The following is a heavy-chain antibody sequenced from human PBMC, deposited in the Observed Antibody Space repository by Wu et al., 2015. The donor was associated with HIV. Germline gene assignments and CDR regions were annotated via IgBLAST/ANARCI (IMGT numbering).Heavy chain of an antibody. V-gene: IGHV4-30-4*01. CDR2: IYFTGST. Sequence: QVQLQESGPGLVTPSQTLSLTCTVSGDSFSSGYSYWSWIRQPPGKGLEWIGYIYFTGSTYYNPSLKSRITISVDMSKNQFSLKVSSVTAADTAVYYCARVDYGGKFVDNWGQGTLVAVSS. J-gene: IGHJ4*02. CDR3: ARVDYGGKFVDN. CDR1: GDSFSSGYSY. D-gene: IGHD4-23*01.